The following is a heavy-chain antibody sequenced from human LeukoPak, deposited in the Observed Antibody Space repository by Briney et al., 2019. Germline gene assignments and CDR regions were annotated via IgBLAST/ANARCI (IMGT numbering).Heavy chain of an antibody. CDR3: AKDMNGPSLKSKGRDYYFDY. J-gene: IGHJ4*02. D-gene: IGHD1-1*01. CDR1: GFTVSSNY. CDR2: IYSGGST. Sequence: GGSLRLSCAASGFTVSSNYMSWVRQAPGKGLEWVSIIYSGGSTFYADSVKGRFTISRDNSKNTLYLQMNSLRAEDTAVYYCAKDMNGPSLKSKGRDYYFDYWGQGTLVTVSS. V-gene: IGHV3-53*01.